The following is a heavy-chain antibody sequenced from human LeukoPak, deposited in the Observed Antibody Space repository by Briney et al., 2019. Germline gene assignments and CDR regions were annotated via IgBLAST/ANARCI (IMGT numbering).Heavy chain of an antibody. CDR1: GGSFSGYY. J-gene: IGHJ4*02. D-gene: IGHD3-10*01. V-gene: IGHV4-34*01. CDR2: INHSGST. Sequence: PSETLSLTCAVYGGSFSGYYWSWIRQPPGKGLEWIGEINHSGSTNYNPSLKSRVTISVDTSKNQFSLKLSSVTAADTAVYYCARGPFNRYGSGSYYLPYYFDYWGQGTLVTVSS. CDR3: ARGPFNRYGSGSYYLPYYFDY.